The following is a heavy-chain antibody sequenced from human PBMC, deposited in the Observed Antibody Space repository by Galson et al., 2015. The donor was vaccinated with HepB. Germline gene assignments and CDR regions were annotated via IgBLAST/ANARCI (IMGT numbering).Heavy chain of an antibody. CDR3: ASLGRYSTFFDF. CDR2: IYYSGTT. V-gene: IGHV4-30-4*01. D-gene: IGHD4-11*01. CDR1: GASIDSGDSY. Sequence: TLSLTCTVSGASIDSGDSYWSWIRQPPGKGLEWIGYIYYSGTTYYSPSLESRLTISLDTSKSQFSLKLSSVTAADTAVYFCASLGRYSTFFDFWGQGTGVTVSS. J-gene: IGHJ4*02.